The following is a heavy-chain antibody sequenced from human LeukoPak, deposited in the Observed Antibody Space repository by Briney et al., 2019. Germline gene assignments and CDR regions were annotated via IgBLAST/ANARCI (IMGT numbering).Heavy chain of an antibody. Sequence: PSETLSHTCTVSGGSISNTTYYGGWIRRPPGKGLEWIGSIYYSGSTYYNPSLKSRVTVSVDTSKNQFSLIMSSVTAADTAVYYCVRGSTLRHYQYWGQGTLVTVSS. CDR2: IYYSGST. V-gene: IGHV4-39*01. CDR3: VRGSTLRHYQY. J-gene: IGHJ4*02. CDR1: GGSISNTTYY. D-gene: IGHD3-16*01.